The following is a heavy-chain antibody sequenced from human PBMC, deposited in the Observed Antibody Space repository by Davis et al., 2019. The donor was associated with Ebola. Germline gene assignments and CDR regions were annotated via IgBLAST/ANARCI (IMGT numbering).Heavy chain of an antibody. J-gene: IGHJ3*02. CDR3: ATSVATVDAFDI. D-gene: IGHD5-12*01. CDR2: INAGNGNT. V-gene: IGHV1-3*01. Sequence: ASVKVSCKASGYTFTSYAMHWVRQAPGQRLEWMGWINAGNGNTKYSQKFQGRVTITRDTSASTAYMELSGLRSEDTAVYYCATSVATVDAFDIWGQGTMVTVSS. CDR1: GYTFTSYA.